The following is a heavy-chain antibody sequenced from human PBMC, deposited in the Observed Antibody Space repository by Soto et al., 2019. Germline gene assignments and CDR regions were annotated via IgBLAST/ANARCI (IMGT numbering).Heavy chain of an antibody. J-gene: IGHJ4*02. CDR2: INHSGST. Sequence: QVQLQQWGAGLLKPSETLSLTCAVYGGSFSGYYWSWTRQPPGKGLEWIGEINHSGSTNYNPSLKSRVTISVDTSKNQFSLKLSSVTAADTAVYYCARAIAAAVYYFDYWGQGTLVTVSS. CDR1: GGSFSGYY. CDR3: ARAIAAAVYYFDY. D-gene: IGHD6-13*01. V-gene: IGHV4-34*01.